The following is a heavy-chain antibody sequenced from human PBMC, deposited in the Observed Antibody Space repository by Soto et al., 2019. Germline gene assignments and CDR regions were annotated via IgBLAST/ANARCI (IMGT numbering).Heavy chain of an antibody. D-gene: IGHD2-15*01. V-gene: IGHV4-59*01. Sequence: LSLTCTVSGGSIISGYWSWIRQPPGKGLEWIGYISYSGNTNYNPSLKSRVTMSVDTPKNQFSLRLSSVTTADTAVYYCAGLRGYAGSPIEYWGKGTLVTVSS. CDR1: GGSIISGY. CDR2: ISYSGNT. J-gene: IGHJ4*02. CDR3: AGLRGYAGSPIEY.